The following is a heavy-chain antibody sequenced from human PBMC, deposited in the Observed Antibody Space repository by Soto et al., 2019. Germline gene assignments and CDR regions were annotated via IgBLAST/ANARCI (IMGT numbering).Heavy chain of an antibody. D-gene: IGHD2-2*01. CDR1: GGTFSSYA. V-gene: IGHV1-69*06. Sequence: SVRVSCKASGGTFSSYAISWVRQAPGQGLEWMGGIIPIFGTANYAQKFQGRVTITADKSTSTAYMELSSLRSEDTAVYYCARGKADIVVVPAAHKRSYNWFDPWGQGNRANV. CDR3: ARGKADIVVVPAAHKRSYNWFDP. J-gene: IGHJ5*02. CDR2: IIPIFGTA.